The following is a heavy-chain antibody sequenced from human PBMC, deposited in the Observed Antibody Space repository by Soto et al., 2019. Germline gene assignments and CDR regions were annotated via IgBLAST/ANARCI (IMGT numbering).Heavy chain of an antibody. CDR3: ARGSVVPRDYYYYGMDV. CDR1: GFTFSSYG. V-gene: IGHV3-33*01. CDR2: IWYDGSNK. Sequence: GGSLRLSCAASGFTFSSYGMHWVRQAPGKGLEWVAVIWYDGSNKYYADSVKGRFTISRDNSKNTLYLQMNSLRAEDTAVYYCARGSVVPRDYYYYGMDVWGQGTTVTVSS. J-gene: IGHJ6*02. D-gene: IGHD2-15*01.